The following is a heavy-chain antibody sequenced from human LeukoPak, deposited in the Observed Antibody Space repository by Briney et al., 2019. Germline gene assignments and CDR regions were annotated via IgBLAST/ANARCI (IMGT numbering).Heavy chain of an antibody. D-gene: IGHD3-16*01. CDR3: ARGRGWVDQ. V-gene: IGHV3-7*01. Sequence: GGSLRLSCAASGFTFTDYAMSWFRQTPGKGLERVGNIHQDGSVTNYVDPVKGRFTISRDNARNSVFLELNSLRAEDTALYYGARGRGWVDQWGEGGLVALSS. J-gene: IGHJ4*02. CDR2: IHQDGSVT. CDR1: GFTFTDYA.